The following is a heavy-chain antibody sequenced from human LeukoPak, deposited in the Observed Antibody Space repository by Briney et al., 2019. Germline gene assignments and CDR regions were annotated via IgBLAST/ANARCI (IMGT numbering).Heavy chain of an antibody. J-gene: IGHJ4*02. CDR3: ASPSGSRGVFLDY. D-gene: IGHD3-10*01. Sequence: PGGSLRLSCAASGFTFSSYWMSWVRQAPGKGLEWVSIIYSGGSTSYADSVKGRFTISRDNSKNTLYLQMNSLRAEDTAVYYCASPSGSRGVFLDYWGQGTLVTVSS. CDR1: GFTFSSYW. V-gene: IGHV3-53*01. CDR2: IYSGGST.